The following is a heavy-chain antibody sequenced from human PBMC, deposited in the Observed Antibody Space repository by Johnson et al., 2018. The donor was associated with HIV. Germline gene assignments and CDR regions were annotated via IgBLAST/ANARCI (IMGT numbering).Heavy chain of an antibody. CDR2: IWYDGSNK. CDR3: ARVLWFGELFSRAFDI. Sequence: QVQLVESGGGVVQPGRSLRLSCAASGFTFSSYGMYWVRQAPGKGLEWVAVIWYDGSNKYYADSVKGRFTISRDNSKNTLYLQMNSLRAEDTAVYYCARVLWFGELFSRAFDIWGQGTMVTVSS. CDR1: GFTFSSYG. V-gene: IGHV3-30*19. D-gene: IGHD3-10*01. J-gene: IGHJ3*02.